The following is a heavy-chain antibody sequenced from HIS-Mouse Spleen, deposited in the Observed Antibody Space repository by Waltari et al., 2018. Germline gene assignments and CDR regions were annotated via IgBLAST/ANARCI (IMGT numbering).Heavy chain of an antibody. V-gene: IGHV4-39*07. J-gene: IGHJ2*01. Sequence: QLQLQESGPGLVKPSETLSLTCTVSGGSISSSSYYWGWIRQPPGKGLEWIGSSYYSGSNYYNRPLTSRVTIAVDTSKNQFSLKLSSVTAADTAVYYCAREIPYSSSWYDWYFDLWGRGTLVTVSS. D-gene: IGHD6-13*01. CDR1: GGSISSSSYY. CDR3: AREIPYSSSWYDWYFDL. CDR2: SYYSGSN.